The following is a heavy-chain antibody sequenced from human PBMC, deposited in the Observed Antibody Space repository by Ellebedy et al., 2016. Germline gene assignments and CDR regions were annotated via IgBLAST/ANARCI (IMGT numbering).Heavy chain of an antibody. D-gene: IGHD2-15*01. CDR1: RASISRSTYY. CDR3: AGGCSDRCYGGGYSWFDP. CDR2: IFYTGNT. Sequence: SETLSLTCTVSRASISRSTYYWVWIRQPPGKGLEWIGSIFYTGNTYYNPSLKSRVTISVDTSKNQFSLKLTSVTAADTAVYYCAGGCSDRCYGGGYSWFDPWGQGTLVTASS. J-gene: IGHJ5*02. V-gene: IGHV4-39*07.